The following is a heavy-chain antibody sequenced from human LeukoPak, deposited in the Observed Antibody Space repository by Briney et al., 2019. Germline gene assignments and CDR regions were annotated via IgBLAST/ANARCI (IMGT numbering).Heavy chain of an antibody. CDR3: ARVLAAAGYYYYGMDV. J-gene: IGHJ6*02. CDR2: ISYVGNNK. V-gene: IGHV3-30*03. Sequence: GGPLRLACAASGFTFSSYGMHWVRQAPGKGLEWVTVISYVGNNKYYADFVEGRFTISRDNSKNTLYLQMNSLRAEDTAVYYCARVLAAAGYYYYGMDVWGQGTTVTVSS. CDR1: GFTFSSYG. D-gene: IGHD6-13*01.